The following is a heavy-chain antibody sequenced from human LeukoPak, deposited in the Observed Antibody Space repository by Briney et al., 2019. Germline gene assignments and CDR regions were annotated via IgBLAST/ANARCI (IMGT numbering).Heavy chain of an antibody. V-gene: IGHV3-30-3*01. J-gene: IGHJ5*02. CDR1: GFTFSSYA. Sequence: GGSLRLSCAASGFTFSSYAMHWVRQAPGKGLEWVAVISYDGSNKYYADSVKGRFTISRDNSKNTLYLQMNSLRAEDTAVYYCAREGVVVTAIPKPNWFDPWGQGTLVTVSS. D-gene: IGHD2-21*02. CDR2: ISYDGSNK. CDR3: AREGVVVTAIPKPNWFDP.